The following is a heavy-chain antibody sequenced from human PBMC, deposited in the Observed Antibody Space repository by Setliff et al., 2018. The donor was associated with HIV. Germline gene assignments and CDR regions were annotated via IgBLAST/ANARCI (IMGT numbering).Heavy chain of an antibody. CDR3: LKSTGWLPGN. CDR2: IKSKTDGGTI. CDR1: GFTFSNAW. D-gene: IGHD2-8*02. V-gene: IGHV3-15*07. J-gene: IGHJ4*02. Sequence: PGGSLRLSCAAAGFTFSNAWMNWVRQAPGKGLEWVGRIKSKTDGGTIDYAAPVKGRFTISRDDSKNVLYLQMDSLKTEDTAIYYCLKSTGWLPGNWGQGTLVTVSS.